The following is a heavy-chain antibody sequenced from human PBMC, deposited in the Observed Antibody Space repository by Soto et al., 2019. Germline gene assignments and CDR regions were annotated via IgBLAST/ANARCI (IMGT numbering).Heavy chain of an antibody. CDR1: GYTFTSYG. V-gene: IGHV1-18*01. D-gene: IGHD3-10*01. J-gene: IGHJ5*02. Sequence: QVQLVQSGAEVKKPGASVKVSCKASGYTFTSYGISWVRQAPGQGLEWMGWISAYNGNKNYAQKLQGRVTMTTDTSTSTAYMELRSLRSDDTAVYYCAAMVRGVICRGNNWFDPWGQGTLVTVSS. CDR3: AAMVRGVICRGNNWFDP. CDR2: ISAYNGNK.